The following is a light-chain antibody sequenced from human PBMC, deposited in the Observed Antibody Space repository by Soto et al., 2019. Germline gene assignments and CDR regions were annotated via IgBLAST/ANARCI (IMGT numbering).Light chain of an antibody. J-gene: IGLJ2*01. CDR1: SSDVDTYKY. CDR2: EVS. V-gene: IGLV2-14*01. Sequence: QSVLTQPASVSGSPGQSIIISCTGTSSDVDTYKYVSWYQQHPGKAPKLMIYEVSHRPSGVSDRFSGSKSGNTASLTISGLQAEDEADYYCCSYAGSTTPVLFGGGTKVTVL. CDR3: CSYAGSTTPVL.